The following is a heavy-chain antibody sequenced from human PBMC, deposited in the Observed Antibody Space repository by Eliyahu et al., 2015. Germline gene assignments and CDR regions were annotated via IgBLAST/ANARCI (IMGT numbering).Heavy chain of an antibody. Sequence: QVTLRESGPALVKPTQTLTLTCTFSGFSLNTREVCVSWIRQPPGKALEWLALINWDDDKYYRXSLKTRLTISKDSSKNQXVLTMTNMXPVDTATYYCARTVAVATKYFDYWGQGTQVNV. J-gene: IGHJ4*02. CDR1: GFSLNTREVC. CDR2: INWDDDK. D-gene: IGHD2-2*01. CDR3: ARTVAVATKYFDY. V-gene: IGHV2-70*13.